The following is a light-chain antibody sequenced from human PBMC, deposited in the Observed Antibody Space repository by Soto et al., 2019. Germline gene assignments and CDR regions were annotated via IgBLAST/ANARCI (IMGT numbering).Light chain of an antibody. CDR2: GAS. J-gene: IGKJ1*01. CDR1: QTIRSNY. Sequence: ETVLTQSPGTLSLSPGESATLSCRASQTIRSNYLAWYRQTPGQAPRLLIYGASNRATGIADRFSGSGSGTDFTLIISRLEPEDFALYYCQQYGSSPWTFGQGTQVEIK. V-gene: IGKV3-20*01. CDR3: QQYGSSPWT.